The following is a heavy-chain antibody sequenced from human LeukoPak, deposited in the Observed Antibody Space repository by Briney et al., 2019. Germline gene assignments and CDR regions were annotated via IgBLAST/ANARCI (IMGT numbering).Heavy chain of an antibody. Sequence: GGSLRLSCAASGFTVSSNYMSWVGQAPGKGLEWVSVIYSGGSTYYSDSVKGRFTISRDNSKVTLSLQMTSLRAEDTALYYCAKRGEQGYMDVWGKGTTVIVSS. J-gene: IGHJ6*03. D-gene: IGHD1-26*01. CDR2: IYSGGST. V-gene: IGHV3-66*04. CDR1: GFTVSSNY. CDR3: AKRGEQGYMDV.